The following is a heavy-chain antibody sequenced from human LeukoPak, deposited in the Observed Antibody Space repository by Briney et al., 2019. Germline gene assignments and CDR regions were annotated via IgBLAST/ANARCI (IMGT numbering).Heavy chain of an antibody. Sequence: ASVKVSCKASGYTFTGYYMHWVRQAPGQGLEWMGWINPNSDGTNSAQNFQGRVTMTRDTSISTSYMELHSLRPDDTAVYYCARAKAFGDFAPPFDYWGQGTLVTVSS. CDR1: GYTFTGYY. V-gene: IGHV1-2*02. D-gene: IGHD4-17*01. CDR3: ARAKAFGDFAPPFDY. CDR2: INPNSDGT. J-gene: IGHJ4*02.